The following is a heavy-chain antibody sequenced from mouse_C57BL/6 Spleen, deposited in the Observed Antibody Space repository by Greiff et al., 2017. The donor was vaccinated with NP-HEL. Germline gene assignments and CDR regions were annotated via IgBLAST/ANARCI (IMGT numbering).Heavy chain of an antibody. Sequence: EVQLQQSGPGLVKPSQSLSLTCTVTGYSITSGYGWNWIRQFPGNKLEWMGYISYSGSTNYNPSLKSRISITRDTSKNQFFMQLNSVTTEDTATYYCARTARIKYWGQGTTLTVSS. J-gene: IGHJ2*01. CDR2: ISYSGST. V-gene: IGHV3-2*02. CDR1: GYSITSGYG. D-gene: IGHD1-2*01. CDR3: ARTARIKY.